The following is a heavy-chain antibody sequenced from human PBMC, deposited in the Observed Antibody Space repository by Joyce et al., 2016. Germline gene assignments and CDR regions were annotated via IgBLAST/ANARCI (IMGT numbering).Heavy chain of an antibody. CDR3: ASVYSSGFDY. D-gene: IGHD3-22*01. Sequence: EVHLVESGGGLVQPGESLRLSCAASGFTTSVYWISWIRQAPGKGLEWVASVNQDENEKYYVDSVKGRFTASRDNAKNSLYLQMTSLGVEDTAVYYCASVYSSGFDYWGQGTQVTVSS. V-gene: IGHV3-7*02. J-gene: IGHJ4*02. CDR1: GFTTSVYW. CDR2: VNQDENEK.